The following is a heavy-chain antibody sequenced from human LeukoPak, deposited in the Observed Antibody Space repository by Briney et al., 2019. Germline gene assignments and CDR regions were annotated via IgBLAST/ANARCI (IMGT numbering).Heavy chain of an antibody. CDR3: SKNEAAGYYSYCMDV. Sequence: GGALRLSCAASGFTFSSYAMSWVRQAPGTGLEGVALISGSGGTTYYPDSVKGRFTISRDNVKNTLYLQVNSLRADDTGVYYGSKNEAAGYYSYCMDVWGKGTTVTVSS. V-gene: IGHV3-23*01. CDR2: ISGSGGTT. J-gene: IGHJ6*03. D-gene: IGHD2-15*01. CDR1: GFTFSSYA.